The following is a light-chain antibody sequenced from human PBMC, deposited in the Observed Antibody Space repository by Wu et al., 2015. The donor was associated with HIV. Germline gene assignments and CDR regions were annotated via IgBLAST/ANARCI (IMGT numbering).Light chain of an antibody. CDR3: QQYNNWTVK. CDR1: QSVSSSY. CDR2: GAS. Sequence: EIVLTQSPGTLSLSPGERATLSCRASQSVSSSYLAWYQQKPGQAPRLLIYGASSRATGIPARFSAVGLGQSSLSPSAACSLMYLLVYYCQQYNNWTVKFGRGTKRGD. V-gene: IGKV3D-15*01. J-gene: IGKJ4*02.